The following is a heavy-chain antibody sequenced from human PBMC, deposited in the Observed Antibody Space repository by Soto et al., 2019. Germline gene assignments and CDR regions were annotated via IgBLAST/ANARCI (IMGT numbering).Heavy chain of an antibody. V-gene: IGHV3-23*01. CDR2: VSTSGGRT. D-gene: IGHD6-19*01. CDR1: GFNFKSYD. CDR3: VRKGYDTGWYYDQ. Sequence: PGGSLRLSCAASGFNFKSYDMFWVRQAPGKGPEWVSFVSTSGGRTEYADFVRGRFTISRDNAENTLSLQMNSLAVDDTAVYYCVRKGYDTGWYYDQWGQGTLVTVSS. J-gene: IGHJ4*02.